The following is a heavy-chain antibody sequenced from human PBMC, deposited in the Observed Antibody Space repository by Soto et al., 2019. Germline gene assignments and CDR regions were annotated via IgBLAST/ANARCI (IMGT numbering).Heavy chain of an antibody. J-gene: IGHJ6*02. CDR3: ARGEPAAGARWYYYYYGMDV. Sequence: QVQLQQWGAGLLKPSETLSLTCAVYGGSFSGYYWSWIRQPPGKGLEWIGEINHSGSTNYNPSLKSRVTISVDTSKNQFSLKLSSVTAADTAVYYCARGEPAAGARWYYYYYGMDVWGQGTTVTVSS. CDR2: INHSGST. V-gene: IGHV4-34*01. CDR1: GGSFSGYY. D-gene: IGHD6-13*01.